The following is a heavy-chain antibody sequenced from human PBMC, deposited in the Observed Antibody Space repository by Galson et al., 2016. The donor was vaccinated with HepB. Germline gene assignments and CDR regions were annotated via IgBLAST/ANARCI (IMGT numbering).Heavy chain of an antibody. Sequence: PALVKPTQTLTLTCTFSGFSLNTSGMSVSWIRQPPGKALEWLARIDWDDDTFYSTSLQTRLTISKDTSKNQVVLTMTNLDPVDTATYYCARTSGYTGYDLDYWGQGTLVTVSS. V-gene: IGHV2-70*17. CDR3: ARTSGYTGYDLDY. D-gene: IGHD5-12*01. CDR1: GFSLNTSGMS. J-gene: IGHJ4*02. CDR2: IDWDDDT.